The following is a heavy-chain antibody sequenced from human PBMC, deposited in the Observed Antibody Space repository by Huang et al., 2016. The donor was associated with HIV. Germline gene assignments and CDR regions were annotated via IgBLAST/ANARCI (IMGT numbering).Heavy chain of an antibody. Sequence: EVQLLESGGGLVQTGGSLRLSCVVSGFTFISYAMMWVRQAPGKGLEWVSVISGSSNKTYYADSVKGRFTIARDNSKNTLYLQMNNLRAEDTAVVYCAKGRGVVEWMANYYYMDVWGTGTTVTVSS. J-gene: IGHJ6*03. V-gene: IGHV3-23*01. CDR2: ISGSSNKT. CDR1: GFTFISYA. D-gene: IGHD3-3*01. CDR3: AKGRGVVEWMANYYYMDV.